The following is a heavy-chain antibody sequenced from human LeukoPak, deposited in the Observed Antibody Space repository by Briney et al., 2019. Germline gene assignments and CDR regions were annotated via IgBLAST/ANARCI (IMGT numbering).Heavy chain of an antibody. CDR2: IIPILGIA. V-gene: IGHV1-69*04. D-gene: IGHD2-2*01. CDR1: GGTFSGYA. J-gene: IGHJ4*02. CDR3: ARESDCSSTSCQTDY. Sequence: EASVKVSCKASGGTFSGYAISWVRQAPGQGLEWMGRIIPILGIANYAQKFQGRVTITADKSTSTAYMELSSLRSEDTAVYYCARESDCSSTSCQTDYWGQGTLVTVSS.